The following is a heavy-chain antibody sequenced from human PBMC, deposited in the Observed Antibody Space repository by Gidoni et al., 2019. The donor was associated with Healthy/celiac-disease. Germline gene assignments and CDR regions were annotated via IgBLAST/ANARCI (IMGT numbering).Heavy chain of an antibody. Sequence: QVQLVQSGAEVKKPGASVKVSCKASGYTFTSSGISWVRQAPGQGLEWMGWISAYNGNTNYAQKLQGRVTMTTDTSTSTAYMELRSLRSDDTAVYYWARVGDIPSATGYYYYGMDVWGQGTTVTVSS. V-gene: IGHV1-18*01. CDR2: ISAYNGNT. CDR1: GYTFTSSG. J-gene: IGHJ6*02. CDR3: ARVGDIPSATGYYYYGMDV. D-gene: IGHD2-15*01.